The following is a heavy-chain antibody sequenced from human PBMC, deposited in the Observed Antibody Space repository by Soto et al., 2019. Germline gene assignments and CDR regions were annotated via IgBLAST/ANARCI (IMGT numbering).Heavy chain of an antibody. V-gene: IGHV3-21*01. CDR1: GFTFSTYC. CDR3: VRDFSRIVGATADAFDV. D-gene: IGHD1-26*01. Sequence: EVQLVESGGGLVKAGGSLRLSCAASGFTFSTYCMNWVHQAPGKGLEWVSSISATSTYIYYADSVKGRFSISRDNAKNSLYLQIDSLRAEDTAVYFCVRDFSRIVGATADAFDVWGQGTMVTVSS. J-gene: IGHJ3*01. CDR2: ISATSTYI.